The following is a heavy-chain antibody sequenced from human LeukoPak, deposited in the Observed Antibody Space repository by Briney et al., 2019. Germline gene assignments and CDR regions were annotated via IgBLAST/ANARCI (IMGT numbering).Heavy chain of an antibody. J-gene: IGHJ5*02. D-gene: IGHD3-3*01. CDR2: IYYNGST. CDR3: ARVSAQYYDFWGGYCTRSWFDA. Sequence: SETLSLTCTLSGRFLSSSSYYWGWIRKPPGKGREWIGSIYYNGSTYYNPSLKSRFTISEDRSKKQFSLKLSSVTAADTAVYYCARVSAQYYDFWGGYCTRSWFDARGQWTLVTVSS. CDR1: GRFLSSSSYY. V-gene: IGHV4-39*07.